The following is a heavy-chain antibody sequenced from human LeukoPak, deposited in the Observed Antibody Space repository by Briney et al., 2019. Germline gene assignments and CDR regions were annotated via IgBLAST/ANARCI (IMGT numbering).Heavy chain of an antibody. D-gene: IGHD2-15*01. CDR2: IKSKTDGGTT. V-gene: IGHV3-15*01. CDR1: GFTFSNAW. CDR3: TTGRYCSGGSAYYYYYGMDV. J-gene: IGHJ6*02. Sequence: GGSLRLSCAASGFTFSNAWMSWVRQAPGKGLEWVGRIKSKTDGGTTDYAAPVKGRFTISRDDSKNTLYLQMNSLKTEDTAVYYCTTGRYCSGGSAYYYYYGMDVWGQGTTVTVSS.